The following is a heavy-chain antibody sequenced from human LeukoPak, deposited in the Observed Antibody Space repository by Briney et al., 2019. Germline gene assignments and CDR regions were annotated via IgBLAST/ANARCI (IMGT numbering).Heavy chain of an antibody. CDR3: ARARVGCSGGSCYITAARNWFDP. CDR2: INHSGST. Sequence: SETLSLTCAVYGGSFSGYYWSWIRQPPGKGLEWIGEINHSGSTNYNPSLKSRVTISVDTSKNQFSLKLSSVTAADTAVYYCARARVGCSGGSCYITAARNWFDPWGQGTLVTVSS. V-gene: IGHV4-34*01. D-gene: IGHD2-15*01. J-gene: IGHJ5*02. CDR1: GGSFSGYY.